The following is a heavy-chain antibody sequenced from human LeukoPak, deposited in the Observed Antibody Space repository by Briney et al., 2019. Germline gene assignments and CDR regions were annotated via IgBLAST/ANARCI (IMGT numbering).Heavy chain of an antibody. CDR3: ARGGRVGASDY. CDR1: GFTVSSNY. CDR2: IKSDGSEK. D-gene: IGHD1-26*01. J-gene: IGHJ4*02. Sequence: GGSLRLSCAASGFTVSSNYMSWVRQAPGKGLEWVANIKSDGSEKFYVDSVKGRFTISRDNAKNSLYLQMNSLRVEDTAVYYCARGGRVGASDYWGQGTLVTVSS. V-gene: IGHV3-7*01.